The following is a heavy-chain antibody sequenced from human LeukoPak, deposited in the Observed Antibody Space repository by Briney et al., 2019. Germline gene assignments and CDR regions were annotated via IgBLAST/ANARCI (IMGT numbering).Heavy chain of an antibody. V-gene: IGHV4-59*08. CDR1: GGSITDYY. CDR3: ARSTFSSDWNL. J-gene: IGHJ4*02. CDR2: MYYSGSA. D-gene: IGHD1-1*01. Sequence: AETLSLTCTVSGGSITDYYWSWIRHSSGKGLEWIGYMYYSGSAYYSPSLKTRVTISVDTSKNQFSLKLTSVTAADTAVYYCARSTFSSDWNLWGQGTLVTVSS.